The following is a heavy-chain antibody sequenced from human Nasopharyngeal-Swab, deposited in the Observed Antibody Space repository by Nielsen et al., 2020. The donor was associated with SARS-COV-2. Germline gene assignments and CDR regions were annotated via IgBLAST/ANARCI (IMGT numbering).Heavy chain of an antibody. CDR2: ISYDGSNK. CDR3: AKDPRDGLLWFGGIYGYFDY. Sequence: GESLKISCAASGFTFSSYGMHWVRQAPGKGLEWVAVISYDGSNKYYADSVKGRFTISRDNSKNTLYLQMNSLRAEDTAVYYCAKDPRDGLLWFGGIYGYFDYWGRGTLVTVSS. D-gene: IGHD3-10*01. CDR1: GFTFSSYG. J-gene: IGHJ4*02. V-gene: IGHV3-30*18.